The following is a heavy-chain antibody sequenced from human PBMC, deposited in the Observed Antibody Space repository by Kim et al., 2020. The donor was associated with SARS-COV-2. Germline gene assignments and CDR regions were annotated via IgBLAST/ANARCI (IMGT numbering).Heavy chain of an antibody. CDR2: ISGSGDNT. D-gene: IGHD6-6*01. CDR3: AQLRKVSSSSHFDH. V-gene: IGHV3-23*01. CDR1: GFTFNSYI. Sequence: GGSLRLSCTASGFTFNSYIMSWVRQAPGKGLEWVSGISGSGDNTLYADSVKGRFTISRDNSKTTLYLQMNSLRAEDTAIYYCAQLRKVSSSSHFDHWGQGTLVTVSS. J-gene: IGHJ4*02.